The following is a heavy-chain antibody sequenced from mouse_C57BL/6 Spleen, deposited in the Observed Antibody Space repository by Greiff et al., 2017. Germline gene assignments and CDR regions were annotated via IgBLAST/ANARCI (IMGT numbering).Heavy chain of an antibody. Sequence: VQLQQPGAELVMPGASVKLSCKASGYTFTSYWMHWVKQRPGQGLEWIGEIDPSDSYTNYNQKFKGKSTLTVDKSSSPAYMQLSSLTSEDSAVYYCAIYSNPYAMDYWGQGTSVTVSS. V-gene: IGHV1-69*01. CDR2: IDPSDSYT. J-gene: IGHJ4*01. D-gene: IGHD2-5*01. CDR1: GYTFTSYW. CDR3: AIYSNPYAMDY.